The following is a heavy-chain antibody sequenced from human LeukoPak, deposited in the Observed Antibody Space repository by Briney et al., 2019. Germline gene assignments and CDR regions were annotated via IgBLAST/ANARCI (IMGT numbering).Heavy chain of an antibody. Sequence: SETLSLTCTVSGGSISSYYWSWIRQPAGKGLEWIGSIYYSGSTYYNPSLKSRVTISVDTSKKQFSLKLSSVTAADTAVYYCATLGCNSPSCRSSDYWGQGTLVTVSS. J-gene: IGHJ4*02. D-gene: IGHD2-2*01. CDR3: ATLGCNSPSCRSSDY. V-gene: IGHV4-59*05. CDR1: GGSISSYY. CDR2: IYYSGST.